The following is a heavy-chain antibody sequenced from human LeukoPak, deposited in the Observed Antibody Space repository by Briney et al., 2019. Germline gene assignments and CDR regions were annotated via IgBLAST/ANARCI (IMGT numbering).Heavy chain of an antibody. D-gene: IGHD5-24*01. CDR2: IYSDGSSP. CDR3: ARDHRDDDSYAMAV. J-gene: IGHJ6*02. Sequence: GGSLRLSCAASGFPFSTYWMHWVRQAPGKGLVWVSRIYSDGSSPSYADSVKGRFTISRDNAKNTLYLQMSSLRAEDTAVYYCARDHRDDDSYAMAVWGQGTTVTVSS. V-gene: IGHV3-74*01. CDR1: GFPFSTYW.